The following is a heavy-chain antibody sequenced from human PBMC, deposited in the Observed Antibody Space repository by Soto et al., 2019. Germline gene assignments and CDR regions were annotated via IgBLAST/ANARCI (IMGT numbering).Heavy chain of an antibody. J-gene: IGHJ4*02. Sequence: SETLSLTCAVSGGSITSYYWSWIRQAPGKGLEWIGYIYHSGSTDYNPSLKSRVTMSLDTSKNQVSLRLTSVTAADTAVYYCAAALRYWGQGTLVTVS. CDR3: AAALRY. D-gene: IGHD6-13*01. CDR2: IYHSGST. V-gene: IGHV4-59*01. CDR1: GGSITSYY.